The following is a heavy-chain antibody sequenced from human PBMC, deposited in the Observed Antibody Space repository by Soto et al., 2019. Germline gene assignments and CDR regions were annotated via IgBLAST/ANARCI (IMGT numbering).Heavy chain of an antibody. V-gene: IGHV3-30*18. Sequence: GGSLRLSCAASGFTFSSYGMHWVRQAPGKGLEWVAVISYDGSNKYYADSVKGRFTISRDNSKNTLYLQMNSLRAEDTAVYYCAKDRIAALDEWGKGTLVTVAS. CDR3: AKDRIAALDE. J-gene: IGHJ4*02. CDR1: GFTFSSYG. D-gene: IGHD6-25*01. CDR2: ISYDGSNK.